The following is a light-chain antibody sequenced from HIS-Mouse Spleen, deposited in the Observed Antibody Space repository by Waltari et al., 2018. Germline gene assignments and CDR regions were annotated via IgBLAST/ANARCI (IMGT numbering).Light chain of an antibody. CDR3: QQLNSYPPT. Sequence: DIQLTQSPSFLSASVGDRVTITCRASQGISSYLAWYQQKPGKAPKLLIYAASTLQSVVPSRFSGSGSGTEFTLTIRSLQPEDFATYYCQQLNSYPPTCGQGTKVEIK. V-gene: IGKV1-9*01. J-gene: IGKJ1*01. CDR1: QGISSY. CDR2: AAS.